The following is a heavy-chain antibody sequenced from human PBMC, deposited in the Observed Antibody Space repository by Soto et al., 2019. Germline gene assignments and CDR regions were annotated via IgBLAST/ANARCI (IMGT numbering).Heavy chain of an antibody. CDR1: GYSFTSYW. CDR2: IYTGNSDT. D-gene: IGHD5-12*01. Sequence: PGESLKISCKGSGYSFTSYWIGWVRQMPGKGLEWMGIIYTGNSDTRYSPSFQGQVTISADKSISTSYLQWSSLKASDTAMYFFVRLDGRFPSDIVATIFDYWGQGTLVTVSS. V-gene: IGHV5-51*01. J-gene: IGHJ4*02. CDR3: VRLDGRFPSDIVATIFDY.